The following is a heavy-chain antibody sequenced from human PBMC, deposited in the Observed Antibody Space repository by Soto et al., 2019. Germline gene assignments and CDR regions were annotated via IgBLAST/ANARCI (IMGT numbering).Heavy chain of an antibody. CDR1: GGSISSGGYS. V-gene: IGHV4-30-2*01. J-gene: IGHJ4*02. CDR2: IYHRGST. D-gene: IGHD2-15*01. Sequence: QLQLQESGSGLVKPSQTLSLTCAVSGGSISSGGYSWSWIRQPPGKGLEWIGYIYHRGSTYYNPSRQRRATISVDRSKIQFSLKLSSVPAADTAVYYCAAGGVLPRYYWGQGTLVTVSS. CDR3: AAGGVLPRYY.